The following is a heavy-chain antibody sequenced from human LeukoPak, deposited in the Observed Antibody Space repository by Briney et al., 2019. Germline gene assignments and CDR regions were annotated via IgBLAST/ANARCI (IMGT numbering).Heavy chain of an antibody. CDR2: ISSSSSYI. V-gene: IGHV3-21*01. CDR1: GFTFSNYE. CDR3: AKEGTYYDFWSGYYTYYYYYMDV. J-gene: IGHJ6*03. D-gene: IGHD3-3*01. Sequence: GGSLRLSCAASGFTFSNYEMNWVRQAPGKGLEWVSSISSSSSYIYYADSVKGRFTISRDNAKNSLFLQMNSLRAEDTAVYYCAKEGTYYDFWSGYYTYYYYYMDVWGKGTTVTVSS.